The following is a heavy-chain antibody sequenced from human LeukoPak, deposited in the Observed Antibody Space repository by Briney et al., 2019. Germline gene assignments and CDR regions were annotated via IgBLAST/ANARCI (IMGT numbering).Heavy chain of an antibody. CDR3: ATTYYYDSSGYTKNDY. Sequence: GGSLRLSCAASGFTVSSNYMSWVRQAPGKGLEWVSVIYSGGSTYYADSVKGRFTISRDNSKNTLYLQMNSLRAEDTAVYYCATTYYYDSSGYTKNDYWGQGTLVTVS. J-gene: IGHJ4*02. CDR1: GFTVSSNY. V-gene: IGHV3-66*01. D-gene: IGHD3-22*01. CDR2: IYSGGST.